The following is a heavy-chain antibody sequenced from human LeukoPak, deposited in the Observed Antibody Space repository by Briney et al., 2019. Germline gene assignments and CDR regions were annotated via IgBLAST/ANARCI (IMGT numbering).Heavy chain of an antibody. Sequence: GGSLRLSCAASGFTFGTYEMNWVRQAPGKGLEWVSYISISGSTIYYADSVKGRFTISRDNAKNSLYLQMNSLRAEDTAVYYCARDRGYSSRSWFDPWGQGTLVTVSS. CDR3: ARDRGYSSRSWFDP. D-gene: IGHD6-19*01. CDR1: GFTFGTYE. J-gene: IGHJ5*02. V-gene: IGHV3-48*03. CDR2: ISISGSTI.